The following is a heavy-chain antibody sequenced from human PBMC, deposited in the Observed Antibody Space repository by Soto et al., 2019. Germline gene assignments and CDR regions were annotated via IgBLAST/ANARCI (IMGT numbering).Heavy chain of an antibody. CDR2: IKQDGSEK. CDR1: GFTFSSYW. D-gene: IGHD6-13*01. J-gene: IGHJ6*02. V-gene: IGHV3-7*01. Sequence: HPGGSLRLSCAASGFTFSSYWMSWVRQAPGKGLERVANIKQDGSEKYYVDSVKGRFTISRDNAKNSLYLQMNSLRAEDTAVYYCARDRSSWYWGYYYGMDVWGQGTTVTVSS. CDR3: ARDRSSWYWGYYYGMDV.